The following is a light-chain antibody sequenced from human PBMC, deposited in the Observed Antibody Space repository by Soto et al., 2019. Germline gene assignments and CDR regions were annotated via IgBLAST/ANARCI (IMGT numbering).Light chain of an antibody. J-gene: IGKJ4*01. CDR2: KAS. V-gene: IGKV1-5*03. Sequence: DIQMTQSPSTLSASVGDRVTITCRASQSITNWLAWYQQKPGKAPRLLIYKASSLESGVPSRFSGSGSEKEFTLTISGLQPDDFATYYCQQYTSYPLTFGGGTKVEIK. CDR1: QSITNW. CDR3: QQYTSYPLT.